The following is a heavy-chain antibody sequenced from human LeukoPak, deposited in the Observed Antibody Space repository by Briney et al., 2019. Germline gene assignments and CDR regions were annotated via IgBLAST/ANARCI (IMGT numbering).Heavy chain of an antibody. Sequence: SETLSLNCTVSGGSISSSSYYWGWIRQPPGKGLEWIGSICYSGSTYYNPSLTSRVTISVDASNTQFSLKLSSVTAADTAVYYCDGSGSGWCDFDYWVQGTLVTVCS. J-gene: IGHJ4*02. V-gene: IGHV4-39*01. CDR1: GGSISSSSYY. CDR2: ICYSGST. CDR3: DGSGSGWCDFDY. D-gene: IGHD6-19*01.